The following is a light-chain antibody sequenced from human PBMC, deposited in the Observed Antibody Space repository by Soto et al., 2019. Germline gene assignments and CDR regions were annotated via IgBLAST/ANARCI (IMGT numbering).Light chain of an antibody. CDR3: QVWDSSINQAL. V-gene: IGLV3-21*02. CDR2: DDS. CDR1: NIGSNS. Sequence: VLTQPPSLSVAPGQTARITCGEANIGSNSVHWYQQKPGQSPVLVVYDDSDRPAGIPERFSGSNSGNTATLTISRVEAGDEADYYCQVWDSSINQALFGGGTKLTVL. J-gene: IGLJ2*01.